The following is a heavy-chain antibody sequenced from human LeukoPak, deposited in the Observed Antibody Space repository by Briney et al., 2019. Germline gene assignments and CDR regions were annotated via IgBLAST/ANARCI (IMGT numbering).Heavy chain of an antibody. J-gene: IGHJ6*02. D-gene: IGHD6-13*01. V-gene: IGHV4-59*01. CDR3: ARDRTAAAGTRYYYYYGMDV. CDR2: IYYSGST. Sequence: SETLSLTCTVSGGSISSYYWSWIRQPPGKGLEWIGYIYYSGSTNYNPSLKSRVTISVDTSKNQFSLKLSSVTAADTAVYYCARDRTAAAGTRYYYYYGMDVWGQGTTVTVSS. CDR1: GGSISSYY.